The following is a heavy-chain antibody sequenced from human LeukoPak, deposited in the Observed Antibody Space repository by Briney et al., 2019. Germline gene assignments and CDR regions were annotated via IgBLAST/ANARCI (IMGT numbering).Heavy chain of an antibody. CDR3: ARVYYGGSLDY. CDR1: GFTFSSYT. Sequence: GSLRLSCTASGFTFSSYTMNWVRQAPGKGLEWVSLISSSSSDIYYADSVKGRFTISRDNANNSLYLQMSSLRADDTAVYYCARVYYGGSLDYWGQGTLVTVSS. J-gene: IGHJ4*02. D-gene: IGHD4-23*01. CDR2: ISSSSSDI. V-gene: IGHV3-21*01.